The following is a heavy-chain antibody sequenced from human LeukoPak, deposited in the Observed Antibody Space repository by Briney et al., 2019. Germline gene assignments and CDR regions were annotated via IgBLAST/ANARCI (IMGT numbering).Heavy chain of an antibody. J-gene: IGHJ6*02. CDR3: ARVDSTALPYYYYGMDV. D-gene: IGHD3/OR15-3a*01. CDR1: GYTFTSYD. Sequence: ASVTVSCTASGYTFTSYDINWVRQATGQGLEWMGWMNPNSGNTGYAQKFQGRVTMTRNTSISTAYMELSSLRSEDTAVYYCARVDSTALPYYYYGMDVWGQGTTVTVSS. CDR2: MNPNSGNT. V-gene: IGHV1-8*01.